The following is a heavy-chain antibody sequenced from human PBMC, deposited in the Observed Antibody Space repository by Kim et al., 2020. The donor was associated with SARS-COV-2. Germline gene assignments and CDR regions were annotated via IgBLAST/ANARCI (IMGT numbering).Heavy chain of an antibody. D-gene: IGHD3-22*01. V-gene: IGHV4-34*01. CDR2: INHSGST. J-gene: IGHJ4*02. CDR3: ARGSGYYSYYFDY. Sequence: SETLSLTCAVYGGSFSGYYWSWIRQPPGKGLEWIGEINHSGSTNYNPSLKSRVTISVDTSKNQFSLKLSSVTAADTAVYYCARGSGYYSYYFDYWGQGTLVTVSS. CDR1: GGSFSGYY.